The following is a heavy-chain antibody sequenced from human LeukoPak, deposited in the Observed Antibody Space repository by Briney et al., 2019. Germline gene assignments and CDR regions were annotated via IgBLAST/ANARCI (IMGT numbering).Heavy chain of an antibody. V-gene: IGHV4-30-2*01. CDR2: IYHSGRT. Sequence: TSETLSLTCTVSGGSIGSGGYYWSWIRQPPGKGLEWIGYIYHSGRTYYNPSLKSRVTISVDRSKNQFSLKLSSVTAADTAVYYCASPIYYDSSGYHDAFDIWGQGTMVTVSS. CDR1: GGSIGSGGYY. D-gene: IGHD3-22*01. J-gene: IGHJ3*02. CDR3: ASPIYYDSSGYHDAFDI.